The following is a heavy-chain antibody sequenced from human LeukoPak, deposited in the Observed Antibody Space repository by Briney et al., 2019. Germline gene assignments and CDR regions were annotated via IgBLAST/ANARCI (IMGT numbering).Heavy chain of an antibody. CDR3: AKDIGPAAGTVFDY. Sequence: GGSLRLSCAASGFSFSSYAMSWVRQAPGKGLEWVSGISWNSGSIGYADSVKGRFTISRDNAKNSLYLQMNSLRAEDTALYYCAKDIGPAAGTVFDYWGQGTLVTVSS. J-gene: IGHJ4*02. V-gene: IGHV3-9*01. D-gene: IGHD6-13*01. CDR1: GFSFSSYA. CDR2: ISWNSGSI.